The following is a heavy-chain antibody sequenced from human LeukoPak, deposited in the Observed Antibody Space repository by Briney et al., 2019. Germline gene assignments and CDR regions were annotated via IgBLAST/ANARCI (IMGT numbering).Heavy chain of an antibody. J-gene: IGHJ4*02. CDR2: VNPQSGNT. Sequence: ASVKVSCKASGYTFRSYDINWLRQAPGQGLEWMGWVNPQSGNTGYKQEFQARVTITSDTSITTAYLELSSLTPDDTAVYFCARGLPLGYCTYGVCYPPKHFDFWGQGTLVTVSS. CDR3: ARGLPLGYCTYGVCYPPKHFDF. V-gene: IGHV1-8*03. CDR1: GYTFRSYD. D-gene: IGHD2-8*01.